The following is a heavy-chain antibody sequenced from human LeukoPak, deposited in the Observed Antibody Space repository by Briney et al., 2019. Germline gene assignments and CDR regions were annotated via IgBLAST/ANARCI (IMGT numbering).Heavy chain of an antibody. D-gene: IGHD6-13*01. CDR1: GFTFDDYG. CDR2: INWNGGST. Sequence: GGSLRLSCAASGFTFDDYGMSWVRQAPGKGLEWVSGINWNGGSTGYADSVKGRFTTSRDNAKNSLYLQMNSLRAEDTALYYCARAPTAGYSSSWYPDYWGQGTLVTVSS. V-gene: IGHV3-20*04. J-gene: IGHJ4*02. CDR3: ARAPTAGYSSSWYPDY.